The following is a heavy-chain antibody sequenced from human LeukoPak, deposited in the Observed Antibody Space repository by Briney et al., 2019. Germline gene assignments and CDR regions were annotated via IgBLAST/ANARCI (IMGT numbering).Heavy chain of an antibody. V-gene: IGHV5-51*01. J-gene: IGHJ4*02. CDR2: IYPGDSDT. CDR3: ARRESALNPFDY. CDR1: GYSFTSYW. Sequence: GESLKISCEGTGYSFTSYWIGWVRQMPGKGLEWMGIIYPGDSDTRYSPSFQGQVTISADKSINTAYLQWSSLKASDTAIYYCARRESALNPFDYWGQGTLVTVSS. D-gene: IGHD3-10*01.